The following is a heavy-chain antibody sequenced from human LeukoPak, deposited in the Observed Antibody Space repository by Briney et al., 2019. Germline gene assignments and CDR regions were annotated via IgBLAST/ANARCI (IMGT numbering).Heavy chain of an antibody. CDR1: GFTFSSYW. D-gene: IGHD2-2*01. CDR3: ARDDCSSISCYHNWFDP. Sequence: GGSLRLSCAASGFTFSSYWMSWVRQAPGKGLEWVANIKQDGSEKYYVDTVKGRFTISRDNAKNSLYLQMNSLRAEDTAVYYCARDDCSSISCYHNWFDPWGQGTLVTVSS. J-gene: IGHJ5*02. CDR2: IKQDGSEK. V-gene: IGHV3-7*01.